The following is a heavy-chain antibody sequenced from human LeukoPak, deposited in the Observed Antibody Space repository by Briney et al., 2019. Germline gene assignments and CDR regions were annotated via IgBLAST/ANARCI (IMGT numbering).Heavy chain of an antibody. V-gene: IGHV3-7*01. D-gene: IGHD3-9*01. J-gene: IGHJ6*03. CDR3: ARRYYDILTGYRSKPYYYYYYMDV. CDR1: GFTFSTYW. Sequence: GGSLRLSCAASGFTFSTYWMSWVRQAPGKGLEWVANIKRDGSEKYYVDSVKGRFTISRDNAKNSLYLQMNSLRAEDTAVYYCARRYYDILTGYRSKPYYYYYYMDVWGKGTTVTVSS. CDR2: IKRDGSEK.